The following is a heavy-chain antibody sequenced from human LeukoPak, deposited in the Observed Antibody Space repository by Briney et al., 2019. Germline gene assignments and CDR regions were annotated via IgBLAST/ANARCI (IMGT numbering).Heavy chain of an antibody. CDR3: ARGLGPSSPVVRYYYYYMDV. CDR2: INHSGST. J-gene: IGHJ6*03. V-gene: IGHV4-34*01. D-gene: IGHD3-22*01. Sequence: SETLSLTCAVYGGSFSGYYWSWLRQPPGKGLEWVGEINHSGSTNYNPSLKSRVTISVDTSKNQFSLKLSSVTAAGTAVYYCARGLGPSSPVVRYYYYYMDVWGKGTTVTVSS. CDR1: GGSFSGYY.